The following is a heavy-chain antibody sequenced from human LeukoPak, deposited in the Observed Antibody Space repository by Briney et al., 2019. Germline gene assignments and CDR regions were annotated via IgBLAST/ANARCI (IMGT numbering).Heavy chain of an antibody. Sequence: GGSLRLSCAASGFTFSSYAMSWVRQVPGKGLEWVSAISGSGGSTYYADSVKGRFTISRDNSKNTLYLQMNSLRAEDTAVYYCAKPVVVAATLNWFDPWGQGTLVTYSS. D-gene: IGHD2-15*01. CDR3: AKPVVVAATLNWFDP. CDR2: ISGSGGST. V-gene: IGHV3-23*01. CDR1: GFTFSSYA. J-gene: IGHJ5*02.